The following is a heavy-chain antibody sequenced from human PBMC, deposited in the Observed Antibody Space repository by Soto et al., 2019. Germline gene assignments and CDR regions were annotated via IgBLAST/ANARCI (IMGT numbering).Heavy chain of an antibody. Sequence: LSLTCTVSGGSLSSGDLYWSWIRQPPGKGLEWIGYIYYTGTTQYNPSLRSRVAMSLDTSKNQFSLKLSSVTAADTAVYYCARDIAAALGAWFDPWGQGTLVSVSS. J-gene: IGHJ5*02. CDR2: IYYTGTT. V-gene: IGHV4-30-4*01. CDR1: GGSLSSGDLY. CDR3: ARDIAAALGAWFDP. D-gene: IGHD6-13*01.